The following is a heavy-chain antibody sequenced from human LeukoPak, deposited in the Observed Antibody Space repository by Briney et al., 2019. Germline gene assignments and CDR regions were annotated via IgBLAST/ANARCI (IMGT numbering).Heavy chain of an antibody. CDR2: ISETGGTI. D-gene: IGHD1-20*01. CDR1: GFTFSNYA. J-gene: IGHJ5*02. Sequence: GGSLRLSCAPSGFTFSNYAMSWVRQAPGKGLEWVSAISETGGTIHYADSVRGRFTISRDNSKNTLYLQMNSLRAEDTAVYYCGGRRIIITYPFDPGGQETWSPSPQ. V-gene: IGHV3-23*01. CDR3: GGRRIIITYPFDP.